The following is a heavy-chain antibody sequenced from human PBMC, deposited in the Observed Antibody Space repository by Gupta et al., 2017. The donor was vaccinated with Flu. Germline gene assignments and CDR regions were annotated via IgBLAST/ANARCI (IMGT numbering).Heavy chain of an antibody. CDR2: IYHSGST. CDR3: ASGYSLSRLQYFDY. D-gene: IGHD5-18*01. Sequence: QVQLQESGPGLVKPSETLSLTCAVSGYSISSGYYWGWIRQPPGKGLEWIGSIYHSGSTYYNPSLKSRVTISVDTSKNQFSLKLSSVTAADTAVYYCASGYSLSRLQYFDYWGQGTLVTVSS. V-gene: IGHV4-38-2*01. J-gene: IGHJ4*02. CDR1: GYSISSGYY.